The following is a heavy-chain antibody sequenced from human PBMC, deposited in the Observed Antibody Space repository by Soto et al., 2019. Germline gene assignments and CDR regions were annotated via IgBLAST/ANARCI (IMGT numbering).Heavy chain of an antibody. D-gene: IGHD3-3*01. CDR3: ARDGRYDFWSGKNYYYYYGMDV. V-gene: IGHV1-2*02. J-gene: IGHJ6*02. Sequence: QVQLVQSGAEVKKPGASVKVSCKASGYTFTGYYMHWVRQAPGQGLEWMGWINPNSGGTNYAQKFQGRVTMTRDTSISTAYMELSRLRSDDTAVYYCARDGRYDFWSGKNYYYYYGMDVWGQGPTVTVSS. CDR1: GYTFTGYY. CDR2: INPNSGGT.